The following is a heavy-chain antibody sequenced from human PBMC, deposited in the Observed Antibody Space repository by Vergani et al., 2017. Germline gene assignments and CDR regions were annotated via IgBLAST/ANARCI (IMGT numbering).Heavy chain of an antibody. D-gene: IGHD3-3*01. CDR1: GFTLRSYS. Sequence: EVQLVESGGGLVTPGGSLRLFCAASGFTLRSYSMNWVRQAPGKGLEWVSSISSSSSYIYYADSVKGRFTISRDNAKNSLYLQMNSLRAEDTAVYYCAAGADYDFWSGYPIIYGMDVWGQGTTVTVSS. J-gene: IGHJ6*02. CDR2: ISSSSSYI. V-gene: IGHV3-21*01. CDR3: AAGADYDFWSGYPIIYGMDV.